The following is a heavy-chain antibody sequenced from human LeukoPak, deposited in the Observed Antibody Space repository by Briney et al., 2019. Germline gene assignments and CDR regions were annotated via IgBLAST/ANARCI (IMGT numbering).Heavy chain of an antibody. CDR2: ISGSGGST. CDR3: AKGAVAGTVYYYGMDV. D-gene: IGHD6-19*01. Sequence: PGGSLRLSCAASGFTFSSYAMNWVRQAPGKGLEWVSVISGSGGSTYYADSVKGRFTISRDNSKNTLFLQMNSLRAEDTAVYYCAKGAVAGTVYYYGMDVWGKGTTVTVSS. J-gene: IGHJ6*04. V-gene: IGHV3-23*01. CDR1: GFTFSSYA.